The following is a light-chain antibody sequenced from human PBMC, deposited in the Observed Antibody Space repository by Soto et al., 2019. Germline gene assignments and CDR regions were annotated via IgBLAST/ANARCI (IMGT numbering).Light chain of an antibody. J-gene: IGLJ3*02. CDR2: GVT. V-gene: IGLV2-14*01. Sequence: QSVLTQPASVSGSPGQSITISCTGTSSDVGGYNFVSWYQQHPGKVPKLIIYGVTNRPSGVSNRFSGSKSGNTASLTISGLQPEDEADYYCLSYTSANTRVFGGGTKLTVL. CDR3: LSYTSANTRV. CDR1: SSDVGGYNF.